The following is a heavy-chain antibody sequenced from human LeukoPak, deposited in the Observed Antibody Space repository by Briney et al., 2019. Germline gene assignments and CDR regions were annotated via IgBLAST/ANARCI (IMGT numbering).Heavy chain of an antibody. CDR2: ISSSGSNI. D-gene: IGHD6-13*01. Sequence: GGSLLLSCAASGFTFSSYSMNWVRQAPGKGLEWILYISSSGSNIHYADSVKGRFTISRDNAKNSLYLQMNSLRAEDTAVYYCARGGHSSSWYSYYYYYMDVWGKGTTVTVSS. CDR1: GFTFSSYS. J-gene: IGHJ6*03. V-gene: IGHV3-48*04. CDR3: ARGGHSSSWYSYYYYYMDV.